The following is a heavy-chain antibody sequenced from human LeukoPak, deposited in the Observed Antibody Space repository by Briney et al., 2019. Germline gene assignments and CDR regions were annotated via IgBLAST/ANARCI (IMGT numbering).Heavy chain of an antibody. CDR3: ARDGPRSGYDLGHFDN. J-gene: IGHJ4*02. V-gene: IGHV4-4*07. CDR2: IYSTGRS. CDR1: GGSISSYF. Sequence: PSETLSLTCTVSGGSISSYFWSWVRQPAGKGLEWIGRIYSTGRSDYNPSLKSRITMSVDTSKNQFSLKLSSVTAADTAVYYCARDGPRSGYDLGHFDNLGQGTLVTASS. D-gene: IGHD5-12*01.